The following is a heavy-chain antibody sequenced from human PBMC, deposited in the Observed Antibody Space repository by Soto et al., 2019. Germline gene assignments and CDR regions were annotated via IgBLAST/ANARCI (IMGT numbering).Heavy chain of an antibody. D-gene: IGHD3-10*01. CDR3: TTDEQWSGVVYYYGMDV. J-gene: IGHJ6*02. V-gene: IGHV3-15*07. CDR1: GFTFSNAW. CDR2: IKSKTDGGTT. Sequence: EVQLVESGGGLVKPGGSLRLSCAASGFTFSNAWMNWVRQAPGKGLEWVGRIKSKTDGGTTDYAAPVKGRFTISRDDSKNTLYLQMNSLKTEDTAVYYCTTDEQWSGVVYYYGMDVWGQGTTVTVSS.